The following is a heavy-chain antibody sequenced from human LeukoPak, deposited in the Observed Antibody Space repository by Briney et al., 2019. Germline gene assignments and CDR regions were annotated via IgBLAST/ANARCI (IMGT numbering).Heavy chain of an antibody. CDR2: INPNSGDT. CDR3: TRGRRLDNAPTAPCEY. D-gene: IGHD2-2*03. Sequence: GASAKVSCKASGCIFTGYYVHWVRQAPGQGLEWMGWINPNSGDTDYAQKFQGRVTMTRDTSIRTVYMELSSLKSDDTAVYYCTRGRRLDNAPTAPCEYWGQGTLVTVSS. V-gene: IGHV1-2*02. CDR1: GCIFTGYY. J-gene: IGHJ4*02.